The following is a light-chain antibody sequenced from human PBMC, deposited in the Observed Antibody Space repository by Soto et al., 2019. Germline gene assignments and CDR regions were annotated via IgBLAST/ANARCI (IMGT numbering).Light chain of an antibody. CDR2: DAS. V-gene: IGKV1-5*01. Sequence: DIQMTQSPSTLSASGGDRVTITCRASQSISSWLAWYQQKPGKAPKLLIYDASSLESGVPSRFSSSGSGTEFTLTISSLQPDDFATYYCQQYNSYSGTFGQGTKVEIK. J-gene: IGKJ1*01. CDR1: QSISSW. CDR3: QQYNSYSGT.